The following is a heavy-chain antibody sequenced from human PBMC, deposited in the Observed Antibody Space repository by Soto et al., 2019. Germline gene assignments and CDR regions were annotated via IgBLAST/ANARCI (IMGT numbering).Heavy chain of an antibody. D-gene: IGHD2-15*01. CDR1: GFNFHWYW. J-gene: IGHJ5*02. CDR2: IKQDGGEK. V-gene: IGHV3-7*01. Sequence: GGSLRLSCAASGFNFHWYWRSWVRQAPGKGLEWVANIKQDGGEKYYVDSVKGRFTISRDNAKNSLYLQMNSLRAEDTAVYYCARSGETVVVVAATPWFAPWGQGTLVTVYS. CDR3: ARSGETVVVVAATPWFAP.